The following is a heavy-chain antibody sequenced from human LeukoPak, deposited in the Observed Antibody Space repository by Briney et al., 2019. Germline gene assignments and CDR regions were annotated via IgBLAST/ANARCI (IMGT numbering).Heavy chain of an antibody. CDR2: IGGSGRST. Sequence: GGSLRLSCAASGFTFNSYAMSWVRQAPGKGPEWVSGIGGSGRSTYYADSVKGRFTVSRDNSKNTLYLQMNSLRAEDTAVYYCARGELSFDYWGQGTLVTVSS. CDR3: ARGELSFDY. J-gene: IGHJ4*02. D-gene: IGHD1-26*01. V-gene: IGHV3-23*01. CDR1: GFTFNSYA.